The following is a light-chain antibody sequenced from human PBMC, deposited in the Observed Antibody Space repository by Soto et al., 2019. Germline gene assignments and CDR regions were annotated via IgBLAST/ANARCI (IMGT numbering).Light chain of an antibody. V-gene: IGKV1-9*01. CDR3: QQLNSYPPKFT. J-gene: IGKJ3*01. Sequence: DIQLTQSPSFLSASVGDRVTITCRASQGISTYLAWYQQKPGTAPKLLIYAASTLQSGVPSRFSVSGYGTEFTITISSLQPEDIATYYCQQLNSYPPKFTFGPGTKVDIK. CDR1: QGISTY. CDR2: AAS.